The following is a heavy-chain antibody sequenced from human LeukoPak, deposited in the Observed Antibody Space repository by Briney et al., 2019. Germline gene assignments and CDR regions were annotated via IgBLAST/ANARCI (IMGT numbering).Heavy chain of an antibody. Sequence: SEALSLPCPVPGGSISSYYWSWIRPPPGEGREWSGYIYYSGSTNYNPSLKSRVTISVDTSKNQFSLKLSSVTAADTAVYYCARLLSGSATGYYGMDVWGQGTTVTVSS. D-gene: IGHD1-26*01. J-gene: IGHJ6*02. CDR3: ARLLSGSATGYYGMDV. CDR1: GGSISSYY. CDR2: IYYSGST. V-gene: IGHV4-59*01.